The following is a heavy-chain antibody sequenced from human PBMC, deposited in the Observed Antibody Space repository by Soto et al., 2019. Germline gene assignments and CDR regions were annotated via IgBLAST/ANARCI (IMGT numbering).Heavy chain of an antibody. Sequence: QVQLVESGGGVVQPGTSLRLSCAASGFTFTSYGLHWVRQAPGKGLEWVAGISYDGSKKYFADSVKGRFTISRDNPRSTLFLDMNSLRGEDTAIYYCAKTWFGEDNCGMDVWGQGTTVTVSS. J-gene: IGHJ6*02. D-gene: IGHD3-10*01. CDR2: ISYDGSKK. CDR1: GFTFTSYG. CDR3: AKTWFGEDNCGMDV. V-gene: IGHV3-30*18.